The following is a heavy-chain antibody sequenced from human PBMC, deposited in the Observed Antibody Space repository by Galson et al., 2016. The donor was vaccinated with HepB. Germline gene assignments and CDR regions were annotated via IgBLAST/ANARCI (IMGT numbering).Heavy chain of an antibody. CDR3: ARDHGSSSHFDS. Sequence: SVKVSCKASGYTFTSYGISWVRQAPGQGLEWMGWISAYNGNTNYAEKFQGRVTMTTGTSTRTAYMELRSLRSDDTAVYYCARDHGSSSHFDSWGQGTLVTVSS. CDR2: ISAYNGNT. J-gene: IGHJ4*02. CDR1: GYTFTSYG. V-gene: IGHV1-18*01. D-gene: IGHD6-6*01.